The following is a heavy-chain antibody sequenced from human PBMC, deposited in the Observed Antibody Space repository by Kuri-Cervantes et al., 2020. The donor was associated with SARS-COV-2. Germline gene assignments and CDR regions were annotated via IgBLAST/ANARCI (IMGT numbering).Heavy chain of an antibody. V-gene: IGHV1-58*01. J-gene: IGHJ4*02. Sequence: SVKVSCKASGFTFTSSAVQWVRQARGQRLEWIGWIVVGSGNTNYAQKFQERVTITRDMSTSTAYMELRSLRSDDTAVYYCARVISGYCTNGVCPYYFDYWGQGTLVTVSS. D-gene: IGHD2-8*01. CDR2: IVVGSGNT. CDR3: ARVISGYCTNGVCPYYFDY. CDR1: GFTFTSSA.